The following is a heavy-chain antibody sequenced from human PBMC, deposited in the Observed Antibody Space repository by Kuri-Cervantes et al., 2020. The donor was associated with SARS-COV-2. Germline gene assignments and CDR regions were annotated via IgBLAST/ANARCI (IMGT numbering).Heavy chain of an antibody. D-gene: IGHD3-3*01. Sequence: GSLRLSCTVYGGSISSYYWGWICQPPGKGLEWIWSIYYSGSTYYNPSLKSRVTISVATSKNQFSLKLSSVTAADTAVYYCASLKGVVIAIFGMDVWGQGTTVTVSS. CDR1: GGSISSYY. J-gene: IGHJ6*02. CDR2: IYYSGST. V-gene: IGHV4-39*01. CDR3: ASLKGVVIAIFGMDV.